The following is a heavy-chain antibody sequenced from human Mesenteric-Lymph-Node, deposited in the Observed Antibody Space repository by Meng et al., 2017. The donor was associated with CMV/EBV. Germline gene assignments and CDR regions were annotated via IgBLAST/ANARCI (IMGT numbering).Heavy chain of an antibody. V-gene: IGHV4-31*02. CDR1: GGPISSGGYS. D-gene: IGHD3-22*01. Sequence: SETLSLTCAVSGGPISSGGYSWSWIRQHPGKGLEWIGYIYYSETTYYNPSLKSRVTISVDTSTNHFSLKLTSVTAADTAVYYCARGIRNYYDSGGYQVVDGFDIWGQGTMVTVSS. CDR2: IYYSETT. CDR3: ARGIRNYYDSGGYQVVDGFDI. J-gene: IGHJ3*02.